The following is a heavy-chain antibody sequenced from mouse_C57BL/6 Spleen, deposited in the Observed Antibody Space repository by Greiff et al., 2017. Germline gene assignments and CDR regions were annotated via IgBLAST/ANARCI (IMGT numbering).Heavy chain of an antibody. D-gene: IGHD2-5*01. CDR1: GYAFSSSW. Sequence: QVQLQQSGPELVKPGASVKISCKASGYAFSSSWMNWVKQRPGKGLEWIGRIYPGDGDTNYNGKFKGKATLTADKSSSTAYMQLSSLTSEDSAVYFCARSPYSNYEYVDVWGTGTTVTVSS. CDR3: ARSPYSNYEYVDV. CDR2: IYPGDGDT. J-gene: IGHJ1*03. V-gene: IGHV1-82*01.